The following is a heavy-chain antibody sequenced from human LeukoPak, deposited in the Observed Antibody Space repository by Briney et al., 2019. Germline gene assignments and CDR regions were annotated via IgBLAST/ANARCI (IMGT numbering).Heavy chain of an antibody. CDR2: IYSGGST. Sequence: GGSLRLSCAASGFTVSSNYMSWVRQAPGKGLEWVSVIYSGGSTYYSDSVKGRCTISRVNSKNTLYLQMNSLRAEDTAVYYCARDLREAYCSGGSCYSARRGMDVWGQGTTVTVSS. V-gene: IGHV3-53*01. D-gene: IGHD2-15*01. CDR3: ARDLREAYCSGGSCYSARRGMDV. CDR1: GFTVSSNY. J-gene: IGHJ6*02.